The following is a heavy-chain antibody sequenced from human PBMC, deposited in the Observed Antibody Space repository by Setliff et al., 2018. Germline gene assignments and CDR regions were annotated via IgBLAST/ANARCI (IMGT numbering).Heavy chain of an antibody. CDR1: GFTFRNLW. V-gene: IGHV3-15*01. Sequence: GGSLRLSCVASGFTFRNLWMTWVRQAPGKGLEWVGRIKSNPDGGTTDYAAHVEGRFTISRDDSKNTVYLQMSSLKIEDTAVYYCVHNADFIGTFNTWGQGTMVTVSS. CDR3: VHNADFIGTFNT. CDR2: IKSNPDGGTT. D-gene: IGHD2-8*01. J-gene: IGHJ3*01.